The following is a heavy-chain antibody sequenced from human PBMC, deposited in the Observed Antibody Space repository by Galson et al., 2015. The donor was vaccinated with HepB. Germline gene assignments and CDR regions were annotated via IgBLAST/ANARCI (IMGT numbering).Heavy chain of an antibody. V-gene: IGHV3-30*04. J-gene: IGHJ4*02. CDR1: GFTFSSYA. CDR2: ISYDGSNK. CDR3: ARNYGSGSPQYYFDY. Sequence: SLRLSCAASGFTFSSYAMHWVRQAPGKGLEWVAVISYDGSNKYYADSVKGRFTISRDNSKNTLYLQMNSLRAEDTAVYYCARNYGSGSPQYYFDYWGQGTLVTVSS. D-gene: IGHD3-10*01.